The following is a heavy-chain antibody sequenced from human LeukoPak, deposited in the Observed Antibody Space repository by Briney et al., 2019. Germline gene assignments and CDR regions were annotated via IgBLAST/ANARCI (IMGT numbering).Heavy chain of an antibody. V-gene: IGHV4-59*01. Sequence: SETLSLACTVSGGSISSYYWSWIRQPPGKGLDWFGYIYYSGSTNYNPSLKSRVTISVDTSRNQFSLKLSSVTAADTAVYYCARVGQRGYTYGFDYWGQGTLVTVSS. CDR2: IYYSGST. J-gene: IGHJ4*02. D-gene: IGHD5-18*01. CDR3: ARVGQRGYTYGFDY. CDR1: GGSISSYY.